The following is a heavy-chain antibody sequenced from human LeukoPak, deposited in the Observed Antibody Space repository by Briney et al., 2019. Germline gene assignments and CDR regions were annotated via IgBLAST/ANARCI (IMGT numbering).Heavy chain of an antibody. CDR2: INWNGGST. CDR3: ARDQGGLWQHDAFDI. V-gene: IGHV3-20*01. J-gene: IGHJ3*02. D-gene: IGHD5-18*01. CDR1: GFTFSGFA. Sequence: GGSLRLSCAASGFTFSGFAMSWVRQAPGKGLEWVSGINWNGGSTGYADSVKGRFTISRDNAKNSLYLQMNSLRAEDTALYHCARDQGGLWQHDAFDIWGQGTMVTVSS.